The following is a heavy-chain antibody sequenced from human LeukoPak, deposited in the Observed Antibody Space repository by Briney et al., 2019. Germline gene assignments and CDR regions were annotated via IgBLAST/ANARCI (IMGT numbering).Heavy chain of an antibody. D-gene: IGHD6-19*01. CDR3: ASNIAVAGTLLPFGY. CDR2: INAGNGNT. Sequence: ASVKVSCKASGYTFISYGINWVRQAPGQRLEWMGWINAGNGNTKYSQKFQGRVTITRDTSASTAYMELSSLRSEDTAVYYCASNIAVAGTLLPFGYWGQGTLVTVSS. V-gene: IGHV1-3*01. J-gene: IGHJ4*02. CDR1: GYTFISYG.